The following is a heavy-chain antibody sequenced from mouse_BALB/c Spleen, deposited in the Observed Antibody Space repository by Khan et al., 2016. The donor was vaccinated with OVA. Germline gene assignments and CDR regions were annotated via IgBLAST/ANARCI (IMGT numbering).Heavy chain of an antibody. Sequence: QIQLVQSGPELKKPGETVKISCKASGYTFTNYGMNWVKQAPGKGLKWMGRIYTDTGEPTYADDVKGRFAFSLESAASTPYLQINSLKYDDTATYFCASGITGALDYWGQGTSVTVSS. D-gene: IGHD1-2*01. CDR3: ASGITGALDY. CDR2: IYTDTGEP. CDR1: GYTFTNYG. V-gene: IGHV9-3-1*01. J-gene: IGHJ4*01.